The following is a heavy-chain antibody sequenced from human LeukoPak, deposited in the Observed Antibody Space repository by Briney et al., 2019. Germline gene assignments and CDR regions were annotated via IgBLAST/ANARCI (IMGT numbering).Heavy chain of an antibody. J-gene: IGHJ4*02. CDR1: GFTFSSYA. D-gene: IGHD3-3*01. CDR2: VSGSGHST. CDR3: AKYYYDFWSGYPYYFDY. Sequence: GGSLRFSCAASGASGFTFSSYAVTWVRQAPGKGLEWVSSVSGSGHSTYYADSVKGRFTISRDNSKNTLYLQMNSLRAEDTAVYYCAKYYYDFWSGYPYYFDYWGQGTLVTVSS. V-gene: IGHV3-23*01.